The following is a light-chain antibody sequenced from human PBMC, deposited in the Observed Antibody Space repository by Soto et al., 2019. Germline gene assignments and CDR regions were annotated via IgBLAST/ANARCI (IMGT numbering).Light chain of an antibody. Sequence: DMVLTQCRGPRSLCLGAGGTLAGRGGQSVSSSFLAWYQQKPGQAPRLLIYEASNRATGIPASFSGIRSGPAGTITLRSLEPEDRSVHDCQQRNDWPLTFGGGTKVDIK. V-gene: IGKV3D-20*02. J-gene: IGKJ4*01. CDR2: EAS. CDR3: QQRNDWPLT. CDR1: QSVSSSF.